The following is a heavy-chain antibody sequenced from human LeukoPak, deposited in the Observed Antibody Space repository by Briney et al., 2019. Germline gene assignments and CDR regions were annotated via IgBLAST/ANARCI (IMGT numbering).Heavy chain of an antibody. CDR3: AKDKGSGWSYYFDY. Sequence: GRSLRLSCAASGFTLSTYGMHWVRQAPGKGLEWVAVISYDGSNKYYADSVKGRFTISRDNSKNTLYLQMNSLRDEDTAVYYCAKDKGSGWSYYFDYWGQGTLVTVSS. CDR2: ISYDGSNK. CDR1: GFTLSTYG. J-gene: IGHJ4*02. D-gene: IGHD6-19*01. V-gene: IGHV3-30*18.